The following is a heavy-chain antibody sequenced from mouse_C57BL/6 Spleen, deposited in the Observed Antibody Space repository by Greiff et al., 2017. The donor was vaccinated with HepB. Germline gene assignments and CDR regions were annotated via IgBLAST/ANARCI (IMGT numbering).Heavy chain of an antibody. Sequence: EVKLMESGAELVRPGASVKLSCTASGFNIKDDYMHWVKQRPEQGLEWIGWIDPENGDTEYASKFQGKATITADTSSNTAYLQLSSLTSEDTAVYYCTTEGTPTAAYWGQGTLVTVSA. CDR1: GFNIKDDY. D-gene: IGHD1-2*01. CDR2: IDPENGDT. J-gene: IGHJ3*01. CDR3: TTEGTPTAAY. V-gene: IGHV14-4*01.